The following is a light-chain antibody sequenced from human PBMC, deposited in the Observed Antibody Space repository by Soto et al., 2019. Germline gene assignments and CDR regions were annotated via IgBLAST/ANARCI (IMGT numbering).Light chain of an antibody. CDR3: QSHDSSLSAYV. J-gene: IGLJ1*01. V-gene: IGLV1-40*01. CDR1: SSNIGAGYD. CDR2: GNS. Sequence: QSVLTQPPSVSGAPGQRVTISCTGSSSNIGAGYDVHWYQQLPGTAPKLLIYGNSNRPSAVPDRFSGSKSGTSASLATTGLQAEDEADFYCQSHDSSLSAYVFGTGTKVTVL.